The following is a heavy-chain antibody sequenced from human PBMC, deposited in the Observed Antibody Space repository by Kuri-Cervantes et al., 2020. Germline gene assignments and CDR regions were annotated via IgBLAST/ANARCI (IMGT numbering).Heavy chain of an antibody. J-gene: IGHJ4*02. Sequence: GESLKISCTVSGGSISSTTSYWGWVRQAPGKGLEWVSYISSSSSTIYYADSVKGRFTISRDNAKNSLYLQMNSLRAEDTAVYYCAREPNSPSIDYWGQGTLVTVSS. CDR3: AREPNSPSIDY. CDR1: GGSISSTTSY. V-gene: IGHV3-48*01. CDR2: ISSSSSTI. D-gene: IGHD2-21*01.